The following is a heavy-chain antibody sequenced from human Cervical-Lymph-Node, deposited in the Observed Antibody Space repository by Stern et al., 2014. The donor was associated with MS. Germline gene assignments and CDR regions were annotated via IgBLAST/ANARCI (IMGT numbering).Heavy chain of an antibody. V-gene: IGHV1-69*01. CDR1: GGTFSSYA. CDR3: ASRIGYDSSGTLDY. J-gene: IGHJ4*02. CDR2: IIPTFGAA. Sequence: VQLVESGAEVKKPGSSVKVSCKASGGTFSSYAISWVRQAPGQGLEWMGGIIPTFGAATSGHTFQARCRITADESTTTAYMDLSILRPGDPAVYVCASRIGYDSSGTLDYWGQGTLVTVSS. D-gene: IGHD3-22*01.